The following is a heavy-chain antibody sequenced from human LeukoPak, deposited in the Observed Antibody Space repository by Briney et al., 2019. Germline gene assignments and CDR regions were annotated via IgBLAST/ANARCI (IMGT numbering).Heavy chain of an antibody. CDR2: IYSDGST. CDR3: AISSSGDNGYYYGMDV. D-gene: IGHD3-3*01. V-gene: IGHV3-53*04. Sequence: GGSLRLSCAASGFTVSSNYMSWVRQAPGKGLEWVSLIYSDGSTYYADSVKGRFSISRYNSKNTLYLQMNSLRAEDTAVYYCAISSSGDNGYYYGMDVWGQGTTVTVSS. J-gene: IGHJ6*02. CDR1: GFTVSSNY.